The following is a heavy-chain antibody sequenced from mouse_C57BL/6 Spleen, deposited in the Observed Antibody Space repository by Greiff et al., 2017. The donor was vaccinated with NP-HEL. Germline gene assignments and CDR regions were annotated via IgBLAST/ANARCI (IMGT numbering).Heavy chain of an antibody. V-gene: IGHV1-74*01. J-gene: IGHJ4*01. CDR1: GYTFTSYW. CDR3: ARVIDGYYAYAMDY. D-gene: IGHD2-3*01. Sequence: QVQLQQPGAELVKPGASVKVSCKASGYTFTSYWMHWVKQRPGQGLEWIGRIHPSDSDTNYNQKFKGKATLTVDKSSSTAYMQLSSLTSEDAAVYYCARVIDGYYAYAMDYWGQGTSVTVSA. CDR2: IHPSDSDT.